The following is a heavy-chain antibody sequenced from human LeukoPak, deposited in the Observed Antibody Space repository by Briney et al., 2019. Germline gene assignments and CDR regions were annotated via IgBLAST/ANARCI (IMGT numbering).Heavy chain of an antibody. CDR2: INSDGSTT. J-gene: IGHJ2*01. V-gene: IGHV3-74*03. D-gene: IGHD3/OR15-3a*01. Sequence: QPGGSLRLSCAASGFTFSSYWMHWVRQAPGKGLVWLSRINSDGSTTTYADSVRGRFTISRDNAKNTLYLQMNSLRAEDTAVYYCARAVAGLWYFDLWGRGTLVTVSS. CDR1: GFTFSSYW. CDR3: ARAVAGLWYFDL.